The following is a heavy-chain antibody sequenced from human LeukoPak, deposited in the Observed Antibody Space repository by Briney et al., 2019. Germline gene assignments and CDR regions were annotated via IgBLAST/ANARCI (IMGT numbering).Heavy chain of an antibody. CDR1: GFTFSSYG. Sequence: PGRPLRFSCAASGFTFSSYGMHWVRQAPGKGLEWVAVISYDGSNKYYEDSVKGRFTISRDNSKNTLYLQMNSLRAEDTAVYYCAKTIPYGSGTDYYYYGMDVWGQGTTVTVSS. CDR3: AKTIPYGSGTDYYYYGMDV. V-gene: IGHV3-30*18. J-gene: IGHJ6*02. CDR2: ISYDGSNK. D-gene: IGHD3-10*01.